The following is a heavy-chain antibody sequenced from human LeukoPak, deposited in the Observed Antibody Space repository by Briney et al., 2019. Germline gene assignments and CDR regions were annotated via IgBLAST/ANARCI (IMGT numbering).Heavy chain of an antibody. D-gene: IGHD5-12*01. CDR3: ARHRSGYDNYGMDV. CDR1: GGSISSSSYY. V-gene: IGHV4-61*05. J-gene: IGHJ6*02. Sequence: SETLSLTCTVSGGSISSSSYYWGWIRQPPGKGLEWIGYIYYSGSTNYNPSLKSRVTISVDTSKNQFSLKLSSVTAADTAVYYCARHRSGYDNYGMDVWGQGTTVTVSS. CDR2: IYYSGST.